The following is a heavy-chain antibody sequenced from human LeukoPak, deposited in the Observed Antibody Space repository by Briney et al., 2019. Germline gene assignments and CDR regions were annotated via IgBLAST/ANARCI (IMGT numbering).Heavy chain of an antibody. D-gene: IGHD6-13*01. CDR2: LSYSGSEK. V-gene: IGHV3-30*03. J-gene: IGHJ4*02. Sequence: GGSLRLSCGASGFTFSSYAMHWVRQAPGKGLEWVALLSYSGSEKYYADSVKGRFTISRDNAKNTLYLQMNSLRAEDTAVYYCARSLRSSSWYPHDYWGQGTLVTVSS. CDR1: GFTFSSYA. CDR3: ARSLRSSSWYPHDY.